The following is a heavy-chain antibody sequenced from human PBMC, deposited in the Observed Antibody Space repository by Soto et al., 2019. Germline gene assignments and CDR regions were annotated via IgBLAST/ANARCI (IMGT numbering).Heavy chain of an antibody. CDR2: ISGSDDST. V-gene: IGHV3-23*01. CDR1: GFTFSSYA. CDR3: AKRSGSSTFDY. J-gene: IGHJ4*02. D-gene: IGHD6-6*01. Sequence: QPGGSLRLSCAASGFTFSSYAMSWVRQAPGKGLEWVSVISGSDDSTYYADSVKGRFTISRDNSKNTLYLQMNSLRAEDTAVYYCAKRSGSSTFDYWGQGTLVTVSS.